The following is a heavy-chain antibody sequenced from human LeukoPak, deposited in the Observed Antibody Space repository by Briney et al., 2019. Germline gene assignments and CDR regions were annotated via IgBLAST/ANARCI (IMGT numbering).Heavy chain of an antibody. V-gene: IGHV4-38-2*02. CDR2: IYHSGST. CDR3: ARDRRGFDWFDY. D-gene: IGHD3-10*01. Sequence: SETLSLTCTVSGYSISSRYYRGWIRQPPGKGLEWIGIIYHSGSTYYNPSLKSRLTIRVDTAKNLFSLKLCSVTAPAPAVSSCARDRRGFDWFDYWGQGTLVTVSS. J-gene: IGHJ5*01. CDR1: GYSISSRYY.